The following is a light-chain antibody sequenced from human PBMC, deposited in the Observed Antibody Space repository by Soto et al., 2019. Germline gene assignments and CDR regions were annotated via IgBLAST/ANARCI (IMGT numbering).Light chain of an antibody. CDR3: TSYTTSSTLV. CDR1: SSDVGGYNY. CDR2: DVS. Sequence: QCALTQPASVSGSPGQSITISCTGTSSDVGGYNYVSWYQQYPGKAPKLMIYDVSNRPSGVSNRFSGSKSGNTASLTISGLQAEDEADYYCTSYTTSSTLVFGTGTKVTVL. J-gene: IGLJ1*01. V-gene: IGLV2-14*01.